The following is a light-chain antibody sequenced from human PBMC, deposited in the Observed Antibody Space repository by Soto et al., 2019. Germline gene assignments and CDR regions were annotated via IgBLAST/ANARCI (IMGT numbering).Light chain of an antibody. CDR2: EGS. J-gene: IGLJ3*02. CDR3: CSYAGSPWV. V-gene: IGLV2-23*01. Sequence: QLVLTQPASVSGSPGQSITISCTGTSSDVGSYNLVSWYQQQPGKAPKLMIYEGSKRPSGVSNRFSGSKSGNTASLTISGLQAEDEADYYCCSYAGSPWVFGGGTKLTVL. CDR1: SSDVGSYNL.